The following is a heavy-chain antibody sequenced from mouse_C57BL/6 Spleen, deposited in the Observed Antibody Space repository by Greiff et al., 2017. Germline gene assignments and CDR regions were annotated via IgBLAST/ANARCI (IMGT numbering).Heavy chain of an antibody. CDR3: AKRGKSNHWYVDV. CDR2: IWGGGST. Sequence: QVQLQQSGPGLVAPSQSLYITCTVSGFSFTSYGVDWVRQPPGKGLEWLGVIWGGGSTNYNSALMSRLSISTDNSNSQVFLKMNSRQTDDTAMYYCAKRGKSNHWYVDVWGTGTTVTVSS. V-gene: IGHV2-9*01. D-gene: IGHD2-5*01. CDR1: GFSFTSYG. J-gene: IGHJ1*03.